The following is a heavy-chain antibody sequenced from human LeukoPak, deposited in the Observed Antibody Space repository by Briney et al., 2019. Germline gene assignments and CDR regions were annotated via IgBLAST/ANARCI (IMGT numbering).Heavy chain of an antibody. CDR3: ARDDHTAMVTYDY. CDR1: GYTFTGYY. V-gene: IGHV1-2*02. Sequence: ASVKVSCKASGYTFTGYYMHWVRQAPGQGLEWMGWINPNSGGTNYAQKFQGRVTMTRDTSISTAYMELSRLRSDDTAVYYCARDDHTAMVTYDYWGQGTLVTVSS. D-gene: IGHD5-18*01. J-gene: IGHJ4*02. CDR2: INPNSGGT.